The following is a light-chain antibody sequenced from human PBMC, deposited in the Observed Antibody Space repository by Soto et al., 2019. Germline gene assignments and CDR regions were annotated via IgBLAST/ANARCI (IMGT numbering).Light chain of an antibody. CDR1: SSDVGGYNY. CDR3: SSYTNSGSV. J-gene: IGLJ2*01. Sequence: QSVLTQHASVSGSPGQSITISCTGTSSDVGGYNYVSWYQQHPDKAPKLLIYEVSNRPSGVSNRFSGSKSGNTASLTIYGLQAEDEADYYCSSYTNSGSVFGGGTKLTVL. CDR2: EVS. V-gene: IGLV2-14*01.